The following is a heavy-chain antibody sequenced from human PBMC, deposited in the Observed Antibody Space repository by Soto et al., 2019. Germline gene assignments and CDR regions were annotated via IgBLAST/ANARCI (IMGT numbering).Heavy chain of an antibody. CDR2: ISSSGSTI. CDR3: ARVGDDYGDFMDY. V-gene: IGHV3-48*03. D-gene: IGHD4-17*01. Sequence: QTGGSLRLSCAASGFTFSSYEMNWVRQAPGKGLEWVSYISSSGSTIYYADSVKGRFTISRDNAKNSLYLQMNSLRAEDTAVYYCARVGDDYGDFMDYWGQGTLVTVSS. J-gene: IGHJ4*02. CDR1: GFTFSSYE.